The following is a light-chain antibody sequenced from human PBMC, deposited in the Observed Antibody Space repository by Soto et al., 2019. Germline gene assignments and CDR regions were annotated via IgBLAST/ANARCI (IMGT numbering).Light chain of an antibody. J-gene: IGKJ5*01. CDR3: QQSYSNLIT. CDR1: QSISRY. CDR2: AAS. V-gene: IGKV1-39*01. Sequence: DLQMTQSPSCLAACVGARFTLTCRASQSISRYLNWYQQKPGKAPKLLIYAASSLQSGVPSRFSGSGSGTDFTLTISSLQNEDFATYYCQQSYSNLITFGHGTRLEIK.